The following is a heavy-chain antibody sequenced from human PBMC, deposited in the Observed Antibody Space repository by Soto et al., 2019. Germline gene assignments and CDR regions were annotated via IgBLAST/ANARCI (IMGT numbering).Heavy chain of an antibody. CDR2: MSRTGDNT. D-gene: IGHD3-22*01. J-gene: IGHJ4*02. V-gene: IGHV3-23*01. CDR1: GFNFSIYA. CDR3: AKDQSNSNPLYYFDF. Sequence: GESLKISCAAAGFNFSIYAMTWVRQSPGKGLEWVSSMSRTGDNTYYADSVKGWFTISRDNSKNTLYLQMNSLRAEDTAIYYCAKDQSNSNPLYYFDFWGPGTLVTVSS.